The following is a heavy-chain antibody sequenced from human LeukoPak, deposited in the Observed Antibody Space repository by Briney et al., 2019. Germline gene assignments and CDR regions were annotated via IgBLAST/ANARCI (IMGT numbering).Heavy chain of an antibody. D-gene: IGHD5-18*01. CDR3: ARRGYSYGLFDY. CDR2: IYYSGST. Sequence: SETLSLTCTVSGGSISSSSYYWGWIRQPPGKGLEWIGSIYYSGSTYYNPSLKSRVTISVDTSKNQFSLKLSSVTAADTAVYYCARRGYSYGLFDYWGQGTLVTVSS. V-gene: IGHV4-39*01. CDR1: GGSISSSSYY. J-gene: IGHJ4*02.